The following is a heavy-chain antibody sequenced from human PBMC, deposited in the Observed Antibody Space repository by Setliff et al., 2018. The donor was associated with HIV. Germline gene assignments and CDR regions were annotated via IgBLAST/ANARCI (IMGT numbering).Heavy chain of an antibody. V-gene: IGHV6-1*01. J-gene: IGHJ4*02. CDR3: ARGVAAAGTDY. Sequence: SQTLSLTCAISGDSVSSNSAAWNWIRQSPSRGLEWLGRTYYRSKWYNDYADSVKGRFTISRDNAKSSLYLQMNSLRAEDTAVYYCARGVAAAGTDYWGQGTLVTVSS. D-gene: IGHD6-13*01. CDR1: GDSVSSNSAA. CDR2: TYYRSKWYN.